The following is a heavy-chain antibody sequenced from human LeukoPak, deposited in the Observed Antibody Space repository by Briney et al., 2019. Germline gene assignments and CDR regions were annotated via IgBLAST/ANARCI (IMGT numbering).Heavy chain of an antibody. D-gene: IGHD3-9*01. CDR1: GFTFSDYA. CDR2: LYSGGT. Sequence: GVSLRLSCAASGFTFSDYAMNWVRQAPGKGLEWVAHLYSGGTYADSVKGRFSISRDNAQNSLYLQMNSLTDDDSAVYYCARDKDWAFDYWGQGILVTVSS. J-gene: IGHJ4*02. V-gene: IGHV3-48*02. CDR3: ARDKDWAFDY.